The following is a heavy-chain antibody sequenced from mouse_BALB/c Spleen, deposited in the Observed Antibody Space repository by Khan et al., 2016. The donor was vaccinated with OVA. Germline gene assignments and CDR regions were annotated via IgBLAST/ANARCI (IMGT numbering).Heavy chain of an antibody. J-gene: IGHJ2*01. CDR1: GYSITSDYA. CDR2: ISYSGST. CDR3: ASGFITTEGDPFDY. Sequence: EVQLQESGPGLVKPSQSLSLTCTVTGYSITSDYAWNWIRQFPGNKLEWMGYISYSGSTSYNPSLKSRISITRDTSKNQFFLQLNSVTTEDTATYYCASGFITTEGDPFDYWGRGTTLTVSS. D-gene: IGHD1-1*01. V-gene: IGHV3-2*02.